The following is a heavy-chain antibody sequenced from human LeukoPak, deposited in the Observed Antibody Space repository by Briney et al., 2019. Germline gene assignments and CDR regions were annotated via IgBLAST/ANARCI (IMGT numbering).Heavy chain of an antibody. CDR1: GFTVSRNY. CDR2: IYNDGRT. D-gene: IGHD3-3*01. CDR3: ASGGVIDSHFDY. Sequence: GGSLRLSCAASGFTVSRNYMRWVRQAPGKGLEWVSVIYNDGRTYYAESVKGRFTISRENSKNTVYLQMNSLRTEERAMYYCASGGVIDSHFDYWGQGTLVTVSS. J-gene: IGHJ4*02. V-gene: IGHV3-66*01.